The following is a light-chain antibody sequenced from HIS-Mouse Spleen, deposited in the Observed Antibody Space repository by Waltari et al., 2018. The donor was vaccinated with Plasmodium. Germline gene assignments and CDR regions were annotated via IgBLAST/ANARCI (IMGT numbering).Light chain of an antibody. CDR3: QQRSNWPPMYT. V-gene: IGKV3-11*01. Sequence: EIVLTQSPATLSLSPGERATLSCRASRRVSSYLAWYQQKPGQAPRLLIYDASNRATGIPARFSGSGSGTDFTLTISSLEPEDFAVYYCQQRSNWPPMYTFGQGTKLEIK. CDR2: DAS. J-gene: IGKJ2*01. CDR1: RRVSSY.